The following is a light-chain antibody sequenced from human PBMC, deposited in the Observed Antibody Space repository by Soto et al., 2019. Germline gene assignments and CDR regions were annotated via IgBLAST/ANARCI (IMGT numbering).Light chain of an antibody. Sequence: EIELTQSPGTLSLSPGERATLSCRASQSVSSSYLAWYQQKPGQAPRLFIYAASIRATGIPDRFSGSGSGTEFTLTIGGLQPDDFAMYYCQQYGRSPRTFGRGTKVEIK. V-gene: IGKV3-20*01. CDR3: QQYGRSPRT. CDR2: AAS. J-gene: IGKJ1*01. CDR1: QSVSSSY.